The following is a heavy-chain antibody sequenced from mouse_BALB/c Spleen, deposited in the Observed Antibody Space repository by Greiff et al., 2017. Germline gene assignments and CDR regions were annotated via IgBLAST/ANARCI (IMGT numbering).Heavy chain of an antibody. V-gene: IGHV5-12-2*01. CDR2: ISNGGGST. CDR1: GFTFSSYT. Sequence: DVKLVESGGGLVQPGGSLKLSCAASGFTFSSYTMSWVRQTPEKRLEWVAYISNGGGSTYYPDTVKGRFTISRDNAKNTLYLQMSSLKSEDTAMYYCARHNYGSNGMDYWGQGTSVTVSS. CDR3: ARHNYGSNGMDY. D-gene: IGHD1-1*01. J-gene: IGHJ4*01.